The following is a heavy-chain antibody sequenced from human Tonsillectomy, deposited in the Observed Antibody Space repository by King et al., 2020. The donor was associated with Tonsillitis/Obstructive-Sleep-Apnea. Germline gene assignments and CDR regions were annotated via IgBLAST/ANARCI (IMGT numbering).Heavy chain of an antibody. CDR1: GYSFTSYW. CDR3: ARVFSGYYDSSGPLDY. CDR2: IDPSDSYT. V-gene: IGHV5-10-1*01. J-gene: IGHJ4*02. D-gene: IGHD3-22*01. Sequence: QLVQSGAEVKKPGESLRISCKGSGYSFTSYWISWVRQMPGKGLEWMARIDPSDSYTNYSPSFQGHVTISADKSISTAYLQLSSLKASDTAMYYCARVFSGYYDSSGPLDYWGQGTLVTVSS.